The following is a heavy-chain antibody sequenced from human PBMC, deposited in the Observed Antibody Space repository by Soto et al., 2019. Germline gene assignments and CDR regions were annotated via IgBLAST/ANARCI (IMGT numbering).Heavy chain of an antibody. V-gene: IGHV3-43D*04. Sequence: PGGSLGLSCAASGFTFDDYAMHWVRQAPGKGLEWASLISWDGGSTYYADSVKGRFTISRDNSKNSLYLQMNSLRAEDTALYYCAKDIVGYCSGGSCPTGMDVWGQGTTVTVSS. CDR1: GFTFDDYA. D-gene: IGHD2-15*01. CDR2: ISWDGGST. CDR3: AKDIVGYCSGGSCPTGMDV. J-gene: IGHJ6*02.